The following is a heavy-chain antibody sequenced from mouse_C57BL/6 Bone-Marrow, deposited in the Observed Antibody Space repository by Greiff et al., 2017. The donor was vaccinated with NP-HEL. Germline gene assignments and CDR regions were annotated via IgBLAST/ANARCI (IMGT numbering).Heavy chain of an antibody. Sequence: LVESGAELVKPGASVKLSCKASGYTFTEYTIHWVKQRSGQGLEWIGWFYPGSGSIKYNEKFKDKATLTADKSSSTVYMDLSRLTSEDSAVYFCARHGDYVGSSYGYFDVWGTGTTVTVSS. CDR2: FYPGSGSI. V-gene: IGHV1-62-2*01. D-gene: IGHD1-1*01. CDR3: ARHGDYVGSSYGYFDV. CDR1: GYTFTEYT. J-gene: IGHJ1*03.